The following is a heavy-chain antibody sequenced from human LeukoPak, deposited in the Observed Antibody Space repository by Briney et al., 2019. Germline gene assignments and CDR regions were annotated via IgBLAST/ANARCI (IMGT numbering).Heavy chain of an antibody. V-gene: IGHV3-30*02. Sequence: GGSLRLSCAASGFTFSSYGMHWVRQAPGKGLEWVAFIRYDGSNKYYADSVKGRFTISRDNSKNTLYLQMNSLRAEDTAVYYCAKKHLMVYGGDWFEPRGQGTLVTVSS. CDR2: IRYDGSNK. CDR3: AKKHLMVYGGDWFEP. CDR1: GFTFSSYG. J-gene: IGHJ5*02. D-gene: IGHD2-8*01.